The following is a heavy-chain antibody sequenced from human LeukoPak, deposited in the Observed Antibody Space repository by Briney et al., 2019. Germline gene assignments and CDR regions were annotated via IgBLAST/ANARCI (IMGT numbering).Heavy chain of an antibody. CDR3: ARLVDYGGYDGIFDY. D-gene: IGHD4-17*01. V-gene: IGHV3-21*01. CDR2: ISSSSSYI. J-gene: IGHJ4*02. CDR1: GFTFSSYS. Sequence: GGSLRLSCAASGFTFSSYSMNWVRQAPGKGLEWVSSISSSSSYIYYADSVKGRFTISRDNAKNSLYLQMNSLRAEDTAVYYCARLVDYGGYDGIFDYWGQGTLVTVSS.